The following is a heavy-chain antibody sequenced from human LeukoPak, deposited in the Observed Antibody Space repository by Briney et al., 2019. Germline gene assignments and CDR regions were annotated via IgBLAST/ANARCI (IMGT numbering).Heavy chain of an antibody. V-gene: IGHV1-58*02. CDR1: GFTFTSSA. Sequence: GTSVKVSCKASGFTFTSSAMQWVRQARGQRLERIGWIVVGSGNTNYAQKFQERVTITRDMSTSTAYMELSSLRSEDTAVYYCAAEYMTRNYYYGMDVWGQGTTVTVSS. CDR3: AAEYMTRNYYYGMDV. CDR2: IVVGSGNT. J-gene: IGHJ6*02. D-gene: IGHD1-14*01.